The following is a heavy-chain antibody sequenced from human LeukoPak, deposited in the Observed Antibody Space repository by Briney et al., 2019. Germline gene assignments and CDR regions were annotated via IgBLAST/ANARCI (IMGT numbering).Heavy chain of an antibody. CDR1: GGSISSYY. V-gene: IGHV4-34*01. D-gene: IGHD1-1*01. CDR3: ARGRLERLIDY. J-gene: IGHJ4*02. CDR2: INHSGST. Sequence: SETLSLTCTVSGGSISSYYWSWIRQPPGKGLEWIGEINHSGSTNYNPSLKSRVTISVDTSKNQFSLKLSSVTAADTAVYYCARGRLERLIDYWGQGTLVTVSS.